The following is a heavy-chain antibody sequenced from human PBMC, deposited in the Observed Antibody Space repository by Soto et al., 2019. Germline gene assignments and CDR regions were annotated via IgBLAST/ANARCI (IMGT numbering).Heavy chain of an antibody. V-gene: IGHV4-31*03. CDR3: ARGYNPGWFDP. D-gene: IGHD5-18*01. CDR1: GGSISSGGYY. J-gene: IGHJ5*02. Sequence: QVQLQESGPGLVKPSQTLSLTCTVSGGSISSGGYYWSWIRQHPGKGLEWIGYIYYSWSTYYNPSLKSRVTISVDTSKNQCSLKLSSVTAADTAVYYCARGYNPGWFDPWGQGTLVTVSS. CDR2: IYYSWST.